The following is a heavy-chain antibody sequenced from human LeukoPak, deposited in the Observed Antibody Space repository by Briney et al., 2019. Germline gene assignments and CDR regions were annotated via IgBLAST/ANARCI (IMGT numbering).Heavy chain of an antibody. CDR2: ICGGACGT. CDR3: AKQRQWLVRDFDY. J-gene: IGHJ4*02. D-gene: IGHD6-19*01. Sequence: GGSLRLSCAASGFTFSTYAMSWVRQAPGKGLEWVSAICGGACGTYYADSVKGRFTISRDNSKNTLYLQMNSLRAEDTAVYYCAKQRQWLVRDFDYWGQGTLVTVSS. V-gene: IGHV3-23*01. CDR1: GFTFSTYA.